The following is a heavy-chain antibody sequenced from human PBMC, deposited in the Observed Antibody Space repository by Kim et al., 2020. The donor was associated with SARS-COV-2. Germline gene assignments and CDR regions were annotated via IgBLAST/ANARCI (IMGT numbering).Heavy chain of an antibody. D-gene: IGHD6-19*01. J-gene: IGHJ3*02. CDR1: GFTVSSNY. V-gene: IGHV3-53*01. CDR3: ARDQSSGWYLAFDI. Sequence: GGSLRLSCAASGFTVSSNYMSWVRQAPGKGLEWVSVIYSGGSTYYADSVKGRFTISRDNSKNTLYLQMNSLRAEDTAVYYCARDQSSGWYLAFDIWGQGTMVTVSS. CDR2: IYSGGST.